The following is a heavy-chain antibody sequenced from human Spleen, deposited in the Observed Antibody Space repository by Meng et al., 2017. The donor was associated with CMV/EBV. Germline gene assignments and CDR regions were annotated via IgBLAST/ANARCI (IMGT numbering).Heavy chain of an antibody. V-gene: IGHV4-39*07. Sequence: SETLSLTCTVSGGSVSSGSYYWSWIRRPPGKGLEWIGSIYHSGSTYYNPSLKSRVTISVDTSKNQFSLKLSSVTAADTAVYYCARGYSSSWRWNWFDPWGQGTLVTVSS. J-gene: IGHJ5*02. D-gene: IGHD6-6*01. CDR1: GGSVSSGSYY. CDR2: IYHSGST. CDR3: ARGYSSSWRWNWFDP.